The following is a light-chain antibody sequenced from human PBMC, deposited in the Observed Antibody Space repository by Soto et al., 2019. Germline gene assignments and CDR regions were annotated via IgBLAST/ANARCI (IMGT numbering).Light chain of an antibody. CDR2: AAS. J-gene: IGKJ4*01. Sequence: QVTQSPSSVPASVGDRVTITCRASQGFXTRLAWCEAKPGEAPKVLXFAASSWRSGGPSRFSGSGSGTDFALPITSLQAEDFANYYCQQLRMDPSTFGGGTKVDI. CDR1: QGFXTR. V-gene: IGKV1-12*01. CDR3: QQLRMDPST.